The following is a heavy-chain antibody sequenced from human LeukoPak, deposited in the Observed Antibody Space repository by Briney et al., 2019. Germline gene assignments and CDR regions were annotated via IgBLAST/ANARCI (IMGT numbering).Heavy chain of an antibody. CDR1: GGSISSYY. J-gene: IGHJ3*02. CDR3: ARDRASSGYYSRAFDI. CDR2: IYYSGST. D-gene: IGHD3-22*01. V-gene: IGHV4-59*01. Sequence: PSETLSLTCTVSGGSISSYYWSWIRQPPGKGLEWIGYIYYSGSTNYNPSLKSRVTISVDTSKNQFSLKLSSVTAADTAVYYCARDRASSGYYSRAFDIWGQGTMVTVSS.